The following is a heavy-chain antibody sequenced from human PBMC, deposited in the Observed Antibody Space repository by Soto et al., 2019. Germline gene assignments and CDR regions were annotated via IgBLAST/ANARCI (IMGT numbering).Heavy chain of an antibody. D-gene: IGHD3-10*01. CDR2: ISAYNGNT. CDR3: ARDTYGSGAGY. Sequence: VSVKISCRRSGYNFTTYGISWVRKAPGQGLEWMGWISAYNGNTNYAQKLQGRVTMTTDTSTSTAYMELRSLRSDDTAVYYCARDTYGSGAGYWGQGTLVTVSS. CDR1: GYNFTTYG. V-gene: IGHV1-18*01. J-gene: IGHJ4*02.